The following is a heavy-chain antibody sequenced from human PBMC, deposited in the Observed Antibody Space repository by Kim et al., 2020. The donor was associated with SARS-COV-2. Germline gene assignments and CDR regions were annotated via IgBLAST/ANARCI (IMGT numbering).Heavy chain of an antibody. CDR2: INHSGST. CDR1: GGSFSGYY. Sequence: SETLSLTCAVYGGSFSGYYWSWIRQPPGKGLEWIGEINHSGSTNYNPSLKSRVTISVDTSKNQFSLKLSSVTAADTAVYYCARARGRYCSGGSCYGAGLYYYYYGMDVWGQGTTVTVSS. V-gene: IGHV4-34*01. J-gene: IGHJ6*02. CDR3: ARARGRYCSGGSCYGAGLYYYYYGMDV. D-gene: IGHD2-15*01.